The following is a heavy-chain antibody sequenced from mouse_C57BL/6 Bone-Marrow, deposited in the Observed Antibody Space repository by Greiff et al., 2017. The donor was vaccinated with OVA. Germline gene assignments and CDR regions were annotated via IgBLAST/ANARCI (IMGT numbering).Heavy chain of an antibody. J-gene: IGHJ4*01. V-gene: IGHV2-2*01. D-gene: IGHD1-1*02. CDR1: GFSLTSYG. Sequence: QVHVKQSGPGLVQPSQSLSITCTVSGFSLTSYGVHWVRQSPGKGLEWLGVIWSGGSTDYNAAFISRLGISKDNSKSQVFFKMNSLQADDAAIYYCARKGLSYAIDYWGQGTSVTVSS. CDR3: ARKGLSYAIDY. CDR2: IWSGGST.